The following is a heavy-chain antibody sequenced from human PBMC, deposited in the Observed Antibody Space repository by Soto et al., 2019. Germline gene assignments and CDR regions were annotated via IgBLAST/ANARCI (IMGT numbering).Heavy chain of an antibody. V-gene: IGHV4-39*01. J-gene: IGHJ6*03. CDR2: IYYSGST. D-gene: IGHD6-13*01. CDR1: GGSISSSSYY. Sequence: SETLSLTCTVSGGSISSSSYYRGWIRQPPGKGLEWIGSIYYSGSTYYNPSLKSRVTISVDTSKNQFSLKLSSVTAADTAVYYCARSGIAAAGIPYYYYYMDVWGKGTTVTVSS. CDR3: ARSGIAAAGIPYYYYYMDV.